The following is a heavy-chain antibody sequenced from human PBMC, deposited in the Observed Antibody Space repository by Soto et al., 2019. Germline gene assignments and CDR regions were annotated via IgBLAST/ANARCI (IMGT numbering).Heavy chain of an antibody. CDR1: GFTFSSYA. V-gene: IGHV3-23*01. J-gene: IGHJ5*02. CDR2: ISGSGGST. CDR3: AKPFWSGHNWFDP. Sequence: GGSLRLPCAASGFTFSSYAMGWVRQAPGKGLEWVSAISGSGGSTYYADSVKGRFTISRDNSKNTLYLQMNSLRAEDTAVYYCAKPFWSGHNWFDPWGQGTLVTVSS. D-gene: IGHD3-3*01.